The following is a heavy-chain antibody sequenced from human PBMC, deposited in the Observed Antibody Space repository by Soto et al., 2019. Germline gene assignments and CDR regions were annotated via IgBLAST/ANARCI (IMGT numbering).Heavy chain of an antibody. J-gene: IGHJ4*02. Sequence: QVQLVQSGAEVKKPGASVKVSCKASGYTFTSFDIYWVRQATGQGLEWMGWMNPNSENTGYAQKFQGRVTMTRNTSISTAYMELSSLRSEDTAVNYCARAYTWGVAVAGTWGQGTLVTVSS. CDR3: ARAYTWGVAVAGT. D-gene: IGHD6-19*01. CDR1: GYTFTSFD. V-gene: IGHV1-8*01. CDR2: MNPNSENT.